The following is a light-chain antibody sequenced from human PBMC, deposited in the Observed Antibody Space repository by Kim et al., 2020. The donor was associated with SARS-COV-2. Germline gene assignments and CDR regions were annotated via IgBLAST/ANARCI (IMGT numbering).Light chain of an antibody. V-gene: IGKV3-20*01. J-gene: IGKJ1*01. CDR3: QHYGTSLWT. CDR2: GAS. CDR1: QSVISNY. Sequence: ELVLTQSPATLSLSPGERATLSCRASQSVISNYLLWYQQKPGQAPRLLIFGASSRATDIPDRFSGSGSGTDFTLTISKLEPEDFAVYYCQHYGTSLWTFGPGTKVDIK.